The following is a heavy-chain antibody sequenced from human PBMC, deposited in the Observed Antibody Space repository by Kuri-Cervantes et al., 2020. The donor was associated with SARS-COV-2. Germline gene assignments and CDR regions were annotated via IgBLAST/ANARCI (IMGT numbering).Heavy chain of an antibody. CDR1: GGTFSSYA. J-gene: IGHJ4*02. Sequence: SVKVSCKASGGTFSSYAISWVRQAPGQGLEWMGGIIPIFGTADYAQKFQGRVTMTEDTSTDTAYMELSSLRSEDTAVYYCATDLGSSGWPLDYWGQGTLVTVSS. CDR3: ATDLGSSGWPLDY. D-gene: IGHD6-19*01. CDR2: IIPIFGTA. V-gene: IGHV1-69*06.